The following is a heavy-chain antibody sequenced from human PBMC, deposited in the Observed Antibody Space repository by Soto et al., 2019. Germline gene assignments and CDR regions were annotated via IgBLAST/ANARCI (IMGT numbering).Heavy chain of an antibody. Sequence: EVQLVESGGGLVQPGGSLKLSCAASGFSFSDSAMHWVRQASGKGLEWVGRIRTKTNNYATAYAESVKGRFTVSRDDSKNTAYLQMNSLKTEDTAVYYCARVGGELLGFDYWGQGTLVTVSA. J-gene: IGHJ4*02. D-gene: IGHD1-7*01. CDR2: IRTKTNNYAT. V-gene: IGHV3-73*01. CDR1: GFSFSDSA. CDR3: ARVGGELLGFDY.